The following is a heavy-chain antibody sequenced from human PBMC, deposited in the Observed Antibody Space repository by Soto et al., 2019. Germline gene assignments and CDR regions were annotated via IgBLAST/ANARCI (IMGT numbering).Heavy chain of an antibody. CDR2: MYNTGST. Sequence: SETLSLTCTVSGGSISGYYWSWIRQPPGKGLEWIGYMYNTGSTVYNPSFKSRVNISVDTSKNQSSLKLNSVTAADTALYYCARDLWGYCGTDCYPLDVWGQGTTVTVSS. J-gene: IGHJ6*02. CDR3: ARDLWGYCGTDCYPLDV. CDR1: GGSISGYY. D-gene: IGHD2-21*02. V-gene: IGHV4-59*01.